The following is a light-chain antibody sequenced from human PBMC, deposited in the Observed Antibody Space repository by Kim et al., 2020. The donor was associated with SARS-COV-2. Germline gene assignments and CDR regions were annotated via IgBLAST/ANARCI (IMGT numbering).Light chain of an antibody. CDR1: QSVSSNY. CDR3: QQYGGSPPYT. V-gene: IGKV3-20*01. Sequence: SPGRKATLSCRASQSVSSNYLAWYQQKPGQAPRLLIYGASNRATGIPDKFTGSGSGTDFTLTISRLEPEDFAVYHCQQYGGSPPYTFGQGTKLEI. J-gene: IGKJ2*01. CDR2: GAS.